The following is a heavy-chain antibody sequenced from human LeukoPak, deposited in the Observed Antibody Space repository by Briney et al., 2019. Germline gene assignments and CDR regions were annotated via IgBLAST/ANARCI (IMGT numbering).Heavy chain of an antibody. Sequence: NPSETLSLTCTVAGGSISSDVHYWDWIRQAPGKGLDWIGSLLYNGNTWYNPSLESRVTISVDTSENQFSLRLTSVNAADTALYFCTRRGSGNGGTYAGMDVWGPGTSVTVSS. CDR2: LLYNGNT. J-gene: IGHJ6*02. CDR3: TRRGSGNGGTYAGMDV. D-gene: IGHD1-26*01. V-gene: IGHV4-39*01. CDR1: GGSISSDVHY.